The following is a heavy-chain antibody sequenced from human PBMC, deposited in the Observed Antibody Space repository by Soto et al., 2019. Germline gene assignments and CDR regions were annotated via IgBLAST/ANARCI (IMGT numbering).Heavy chain of an antibody. CDR1: GYLFTSYG. CDR3: ARDTGANNTPHSNDY. J-gene: IGHJ4*02. D-gene: IGHD7-27*01. V-gene: IGHV1-18*01. Sequence: ASVKVSCKTSGYLFTSYGINWVRRAPGQGLEWLGWISAYNGDTNYAQKFQGRVTMTTDTSTSTAYMDLRSLRSDDTAVYYCARDTGANNTPHSNDYCGQGTLVTVCS. CDR2: ISAYNGDT.